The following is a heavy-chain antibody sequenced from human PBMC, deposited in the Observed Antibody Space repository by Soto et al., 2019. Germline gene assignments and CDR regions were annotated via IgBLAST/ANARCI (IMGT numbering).Heavy chain of an antibody. Sequence: EVQLAESGGGLVQPGGSLRLSCAASGFSFSSYNMNWVRQAPGKGLEWVSYISGSSSTIYYADSVKGRFTISRDNAKKSLDLQMNSLRAEDTAVYYCARNPYYYYGMDVWGQGTTVTVSS. CDR3: ARNPYYYYGMDV. J-gene: IGHJ6*02. CDR1: GFSFSSYN. CDR2: ISGSSSTI. V-gene: IGHV3-48*01.